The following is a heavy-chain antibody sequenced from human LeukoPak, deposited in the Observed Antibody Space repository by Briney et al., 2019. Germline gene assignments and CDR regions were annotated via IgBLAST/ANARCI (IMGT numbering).Heavy chain of an antibody. CDR1: GFTFSYYA. CDR3: ATLAPGEDSSGYYPNDAFDI. Sequence: QPGRSLRLSCAASGFTFSYYAIHWVRQAPGKGLEWVALIWSDGSNKYYADSVKGRITISRGNSKNTLYLQMNSLRAEDTAVYYCATLAPGEDSSGYYPNDAFDIWGQGTMVTVSS. CDR2: IWSDGSNK. D-gene: IGHD3-22*01. J-gene: IGHJ3*02. V-gene: IGHV3-33*01.